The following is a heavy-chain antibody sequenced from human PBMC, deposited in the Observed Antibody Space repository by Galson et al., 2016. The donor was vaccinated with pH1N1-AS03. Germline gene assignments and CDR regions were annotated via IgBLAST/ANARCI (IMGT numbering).Heavy chain of an antibody. V-gene: IGHV1-24*01. CDR1: GNTLTELS. Sequence: SCKVSGNTLTELSIQWVRQAPGEGLDWMGGFDPDNTETVYAQKFQGRVTMTKDTSTDTAYMELSSLRSGDTAKYYCVTTAYAFGLGSVDAFDVWGQGTKVTVSS. J-gene: IGHJ3*01. CDR3: VTTAYAFGLGSVDAFDV. D-gene: IGHD3-16*01. CDR2: FDPDNTET.